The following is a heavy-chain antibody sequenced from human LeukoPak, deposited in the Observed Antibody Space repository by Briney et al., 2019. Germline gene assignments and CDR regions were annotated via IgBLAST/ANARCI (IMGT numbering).Heavy chain of an antibody. CDR3: AKDLYDRSGYFFPGDY. CDR1: GFTFNSYA. CDR2: ISGISASGGST. V-gene: IGHV3-23*01. J-gene: IGHJ4*02. Sequence: GGSLRLSCAASGFTFNSYAMNWVRQAPGKGLEWVSAISGISASGGSTYYADSVKGRFTISRDNSENTLYLQMNSLRAEDTAVYYCAKDLYDRSGYFFPGDYWGQGTLVTVSS. D-gene: IGHD3-22*01.